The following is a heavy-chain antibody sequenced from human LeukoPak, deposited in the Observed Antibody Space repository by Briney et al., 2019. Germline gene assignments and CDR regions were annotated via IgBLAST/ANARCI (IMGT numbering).Heavy chain of an antibody. CDR1: GFTFSNYA. CDR3: ARGIAAVPNNWFDP. D-gene: IGHD6-13*01. CDR2: IRYDGSNK. V-gene: IGHV3-30*02. Sequence: GGSLRLSCAASGFTFSNYAMHWVRQAPGKGLEWVAYIRYDGSNKYYADSVKGRFTISRDISKNTLYLQMNSLRAEDTAVYYCARGIAAVPNNWFDPWGQGTLVTVSS. J-gene: IGHJ5*02.